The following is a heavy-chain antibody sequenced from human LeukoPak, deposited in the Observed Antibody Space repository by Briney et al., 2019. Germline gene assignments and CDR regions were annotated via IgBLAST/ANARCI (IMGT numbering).Heavy chain of an antibody. CDR1: GFIFKNYG. D-gene: IGHD5-18*01. CDR2: ISYDGSNK. Sequence: PGGSLRLSCAASGFIFKNYGMHWVRQAPGKGLEWVALISYDGSNKYYADSVKGRFTISRDNSKNTLYLQVNSLRPEDTAVYYCAKSIGYSYEYYFDYWGQGTLVTVSS. V-gene: IGHV3-30*18. J-gene: IGHJ4*02. CDR3: AKSIGYSYEYYFDY.